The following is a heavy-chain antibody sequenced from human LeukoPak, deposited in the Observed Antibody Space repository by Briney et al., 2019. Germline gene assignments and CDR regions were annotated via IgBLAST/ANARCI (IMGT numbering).Heavy chain of an antibody. CDR2: IKEDGSEK. CDR3: ARAQTWGSADDY. Sequence: PSETLSLTCAVSGGSISSGGYSWSWIRQPPGKGLEWVANIKEDGSEKNYVDSVKGRFTISRDNAKNSLYLHMDSLRAEDTAVYYCARAQTWGSADDYWGQGTLVTVSS. V-gene: IGHV3-7*03. CDR1: GGSISSGGYS. D-gene: IGHD5-12*01. J-gene: IGHJ4*02.